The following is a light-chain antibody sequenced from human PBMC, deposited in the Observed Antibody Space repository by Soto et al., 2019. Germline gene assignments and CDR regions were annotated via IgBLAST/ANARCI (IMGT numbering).Light chain of an antibody. V-gene: IGLV2-23*03. J-gene: IGLJ2*01. CDR2: EGS. Sequence: QSALTQPASVSGSPGQSITISCTGTSSDVGSYNLVSWYQQNPGKAPKLMIYEGSKRPSGVSNRFSGSKSGNTASLTISGLQAEDEAVYYCCSYVGSSTFVVFGGGTQLTVL. CDR3: CSYVGSSTFVV. CDR1: SSDVGSYNL.